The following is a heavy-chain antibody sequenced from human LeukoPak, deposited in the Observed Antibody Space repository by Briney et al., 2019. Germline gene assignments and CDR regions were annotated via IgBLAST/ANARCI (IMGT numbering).Heavy chain of an antibody. CDR2: INPNSGDT. CDR1: GYSFTGYY. D-gene: IGHD6-13*01. V-gene: IGHV1-2*02. Sequence: ASVKVSCKASGYSFTGYYMHWVRQAPGQGLEWMGWINPNSGDTKYAQKFQGRVTMTRDTSISTAYMELTRLRSDDTAVYYCARDIDSSSWYGLADYWGQGTLVTVSS. CDR3: ARDIDSSSWYGLADY. J-gene: IGHJ4*02.